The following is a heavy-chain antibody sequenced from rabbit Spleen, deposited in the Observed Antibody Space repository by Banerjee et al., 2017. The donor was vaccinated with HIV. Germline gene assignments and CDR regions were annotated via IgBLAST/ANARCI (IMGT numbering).Heavy chain of an antibody. V-gene: IGHV1S40*01. Sequence: QSLEESGGDLVKPGASLTLTCTASGIDFSSKSVYWVRQAPGKGLEWIACIGTATSGGTYYASWAKGRFTISKTSSTTVTLQMTSLTVADTGTYFCARDTGSSFSTYGMDLWGPGTLVTVS. D-gene: IGHD8-1*01. CDR1: GIDFSSKS. CDR2: IGTATSGGT. CDR3: ARDTGSSFSTYGMDL. J-gene: IGHJ6*01.